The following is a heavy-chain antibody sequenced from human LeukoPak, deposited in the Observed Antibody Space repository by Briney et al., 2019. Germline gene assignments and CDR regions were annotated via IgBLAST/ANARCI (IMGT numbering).Heavy chain of an antibody. V-gene: IGHV4-4*07. Sequence: SESLSLTCTVSGGSISSYYWSWIRQPAGKGLEWIGCIYTCGSTNYNPSLKSRVTMSVDTSKNQLSLKLSSVTAADTAVYYCARDPGYYDSSGDYKGDAFDIWGQGTMVTVSS. J-gene: IGHJ3*02. CDR2: IYTCGST. D-gene: IGHD3-22*01. CDR3: ARDPGYYDSSGDYKGDAFDI. CDR1: GGSISSYY.